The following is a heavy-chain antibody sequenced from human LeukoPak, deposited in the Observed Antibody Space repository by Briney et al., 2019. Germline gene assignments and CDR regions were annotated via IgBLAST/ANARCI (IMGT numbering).Heavy chain of an antibody. Sequence: EASVKVSCKASGYTFTSYDINWVRQAPGQGLEWMGWMNPNSGNTVYAQKLQGRVTMTRNTSISTAYMELSSLRSEDTAVYYCAYYLSQDAFDIWGQGTMVTVSS. CDR3: AYYLSQDAFDI. CDR2: MNPNSGNT. V-gene: IGHV1-8*01. CDR1: GYTFTSYD. J-gene: IGHJ3*02. D-gene: IGHD3-10*01.